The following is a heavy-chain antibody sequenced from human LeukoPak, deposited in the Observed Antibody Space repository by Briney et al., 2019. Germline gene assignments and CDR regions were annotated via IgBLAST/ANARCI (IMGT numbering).Heavy chain of an antibody. V-gene: IGHV4-61*02. Sequence: SQTLSLTCTVSGGSFSSPNYYWSWIRQPAGKGLEWIGRIYTTGFTNYHPSLKSRVTVSIDTSKNQFYLKLTSVTAADTAVYYCARVGYYYYMDVWGKGTTVTVSS. CDR3: ARVGYYYYMDV. CDR2: IYTTGFT. CDR1: GGSFSSPNYY. J-gene: IGHJ6*03.